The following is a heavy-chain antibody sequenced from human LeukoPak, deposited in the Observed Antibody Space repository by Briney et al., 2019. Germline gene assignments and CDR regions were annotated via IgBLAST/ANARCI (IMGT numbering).Heavy chain of an antibody. V-gene: IGHV1-58*02. D-gene: IGHD5-12*01. CDR3: AAGTPNIVAHDAFDI. CDR2: IVVGSGNT. J-gene: IGHJ3*02. Sequence: EASVKVSCKASGFTFTSSAMQWVRQARGQRPEWIGWIVVGSGNTNYAQKFQERVTITRDMSTSTAYMELSSLRSEDTAVYYCAAGTPNIVAHDAFDIWGQGTMVTVSS. CDR1: GFTFTSSA.